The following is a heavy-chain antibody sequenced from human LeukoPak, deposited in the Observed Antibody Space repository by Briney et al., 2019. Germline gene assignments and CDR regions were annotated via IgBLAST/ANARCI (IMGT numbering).Heavy chain of an antibody. V-gene: IGHV3-48*03. CDR1: GFTFSSYE. D-gene: IGHD3-10*02. Sequence: GGPLRLSCAASGFTFSSYEMNWVRQAPGKGLGWVSYISSSGSTIYYADSGKGRFTISRDNAKNSLYLQMNSLRAEDTAVYYCAELGITMIGGVWGKGTTVTISS. CDR3: AELGITMIGGV. J-gene: IGHJ6*04. CDR2: ISSSGSTI.